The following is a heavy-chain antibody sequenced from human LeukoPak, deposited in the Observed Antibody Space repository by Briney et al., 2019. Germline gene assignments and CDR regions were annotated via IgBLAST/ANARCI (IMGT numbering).Heavy chain of an antibody. CDR3: ARDLRVRGVSNYFDY. CDR2: INSDGSST. CDR1: GFTFSSYW. V-gene: IGHV3-74*01. J-gene: IGHJ4*02. Sequence: GGSLRLSCAASGFTFSSYWMHWVRQAPGKGLVWVSRINSDGSSTSYADSVKGRFTISRDNAKNTLYLQMNSLRAEDTAVYYSARDLRVRGVSNYFDYWGQGTLVTVSS. D-gene: IGHD3-10*01.